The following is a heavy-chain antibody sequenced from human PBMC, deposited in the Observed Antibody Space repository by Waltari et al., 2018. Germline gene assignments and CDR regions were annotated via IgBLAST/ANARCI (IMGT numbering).Heavy chain of an antibody. V-gene: IGHV3-7*01. CDR1: GFTFSKYW. J-gene: IGHJ5*01. Sequence: EVQVVESGGDLVQPGGSLRLSCAASGFTFSKYWMTWVRRNPGKGGGGVANKNQDGSEKNYEDSVKGRFTISRDNANNSLYLQMNNLRAEDTAIYYCTKNSGWDSDSWGQGTLVTVSS. D-gene: IGHD6-19*01. CDR2: KNQDGSEK. CDR3: TKNSGWDSDS.